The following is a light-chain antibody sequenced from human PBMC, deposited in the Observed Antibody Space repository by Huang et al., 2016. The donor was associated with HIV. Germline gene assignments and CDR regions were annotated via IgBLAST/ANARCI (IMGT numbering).Light chain of an antibody. J-gene: IGKJ2*01. V-gene: IGKV3-15*01. CDR3: HQYNNWYPYT. Sequence: EVVMTQSPATLSVSPGERVTLSCRASQSGSSNLAWYQQQPGQPPRLLIYGTSTRATGIPARFSGSGSGTEFTLTISSLQSEDFAVYYCHQYNNWYPYTFGQGTKLEIK. CDR1: QSGSSN. CDR2: GTS.